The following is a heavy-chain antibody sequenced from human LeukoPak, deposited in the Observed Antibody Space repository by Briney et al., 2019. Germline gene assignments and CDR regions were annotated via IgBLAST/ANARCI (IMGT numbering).Heavy chain of an antibody. Sequence: PGGSLRLSCAASGFTFGSYKMSWVRQAPGKGLEWVANRKQDGGEKYYVDSVKGRFTISRDNSKNTLYLQMNSLRAEDTAVYYCAKDLLGYCSSTSCSRYYGMDVWGQGTTVTVSS. CDR2: RKQDGGEK. D-gene: IGHD2-2*01. V-gene: IGHV3-7*01. J-gene: IGHJ6*02. CDR3: AKDLLGYCSSTSCSRYYGMDV. CDR1: GFTFGSYK.